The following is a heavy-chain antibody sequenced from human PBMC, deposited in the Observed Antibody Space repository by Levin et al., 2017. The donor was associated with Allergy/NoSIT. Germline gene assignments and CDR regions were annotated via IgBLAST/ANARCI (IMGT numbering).Heavy chain of an antibody. J-gene: IGHJ4*02. CDR3: ARGGVVVVAATQDEILAETPFDY. D-gene: IGHD2-15*01. Sequence: SQTLSLTCAVYGGSFSGYYWSWIRQPPGKGLEWIGEINHSGSTNYNPSLKSRVTISVDTSKNQFSLKLSSVTAADTAVYYCARGGVVVVAATQDEILAETPFDYWGQGTLVTVSS. V-gene: IGHV4-34*01. CDR1: GGSFSGYY. CDR2: INHSGST.